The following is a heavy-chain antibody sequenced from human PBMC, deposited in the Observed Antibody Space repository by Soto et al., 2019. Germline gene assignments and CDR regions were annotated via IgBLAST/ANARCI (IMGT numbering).Heavy chain of an antibody. Sequence: PGGSLRLSCTGSGFTFNSLSLHWVRQGPDKGLEWVAVVSFDGKVTYYADSVKGRFTVSRDISKNTIYLQANSLRPEDTAVYYCAREPYGDSQYFDFWAQGTPVTVSS. D-gene: IGHD4-17*01. V-gene: IGHV3-30*04. CDR1: GFTFNSLS. CDR2: VSFDGKVT. CDR3: AREPYGDSQYFDF. J-gene: IGHJ5*01.